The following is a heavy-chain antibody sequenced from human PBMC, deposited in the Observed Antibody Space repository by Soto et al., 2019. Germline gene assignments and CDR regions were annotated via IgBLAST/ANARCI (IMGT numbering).Heavy chain of an antibody. J-gene: IGHJ4*02. Sequence: EVQLLESGGGLVQPGGSLRLSCAASGFTFSGYAMSWVRQAPGKGLEWVSVISGSGSSTYYANSVKGRLTISRDSSKNTLYLHMSSLRAEDTAVYYCAKRRYYYDSSGYDYWGQGTLVTVSS. D-gene: IGHD3-22*01. CDR2: ISGSGSST. CDR1: GFTFSGYA. CDR3: AKRRYYYDSSGYDY. V-gene: IGHV3-23*01.